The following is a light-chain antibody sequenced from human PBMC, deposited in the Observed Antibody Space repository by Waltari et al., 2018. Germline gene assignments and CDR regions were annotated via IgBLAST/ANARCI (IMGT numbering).Light chain of an antibody. J-gene: IGKJ1*01. CDR3: QQSYSTPQT. V-gene: IGKV1-39*01. Sequence: DIQMTQSPSSLSASVGDRVTITCRASQSISSFLNLYQQKPGKAPKLLIYAASSLQSGVPSRLSGSGSGTEFTLTISSLQPEDFATYYCQQSYSTPQTFGQVTKVEIK. CDR2: AAS. CDR1: QSISSF.